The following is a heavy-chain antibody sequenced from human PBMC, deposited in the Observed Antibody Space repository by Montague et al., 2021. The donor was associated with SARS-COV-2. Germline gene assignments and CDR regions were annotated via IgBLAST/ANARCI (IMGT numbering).Heavy chain of an antibody. Sequence: TLSLTCTVSGGSIRSGSYYWSWIRQPAGKGLEWIGRIYSSGSTNYNPSLKSRVTMSVDTSKNQFSLKVGSVTAADTAVYYCARDYGDCSYYYGLDVWGQGTTVTVSS. D-gene: IGHD2-21*02. V-gene: IGHV4-61*02. J-gene: IGHJ6*02. CDR3: ARDYGDCSYYYGLDV. CDR1: GGSIRSGSYY. CDR2: IYSSGST.